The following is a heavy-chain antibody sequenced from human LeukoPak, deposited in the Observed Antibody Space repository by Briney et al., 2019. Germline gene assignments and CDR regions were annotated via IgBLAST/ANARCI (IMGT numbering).Heavy chain of an antibody. CDR2: ISYDGSNK. D-gene: IGHD3-22*01. J-gene: IGHJ4*02. CDR1: GFTFSSYG. V-gene: IGHV3-30*18. CDR3: AKEDYDRKFDY. Sequence: GRSLRLSCAASGFTFSSYGMHWVRQAPGKGLEWVAVISYDGSNKYYADSVKGRFTISRDNSKNTLYLQMNSLRAEDTAVYYCAKEDYDRKFDYWGQGTLVTVSS.